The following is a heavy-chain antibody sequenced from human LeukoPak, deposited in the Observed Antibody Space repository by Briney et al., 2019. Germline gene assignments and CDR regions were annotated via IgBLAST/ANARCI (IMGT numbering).Heavy chain of an antibody. D-gene: IGHD6-19*01. J-gene: IGHJ4*02. CDR1: GDSISSYY. CDR3: ARELGPPTNSGWYDPGY. V-gene: IGHV4-59*01. CDR2: IYYSGST. Sequence: SETLSLTCTVSGDSISSYYWSWIRQPPGKGLEWIGYIYYSGSTNYNPSLKSRVTISVDTSKNQFSLKLSSVTAADTAVYYCARELGPPTNSGWYDPGYWGQGTLVTVSS.